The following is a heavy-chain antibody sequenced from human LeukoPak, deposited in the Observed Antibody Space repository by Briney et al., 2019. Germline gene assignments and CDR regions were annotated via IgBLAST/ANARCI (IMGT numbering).Heavy chain of an antibody. Sequence: SVKVSCKAAVGTFSSYAISWVRQAPAQGLEWMGGMVPIYSGANYAQKFQGRVTITTDESTSTAYMELSSLRSEDTAVYYCARGSYYYDSSGYYPFDYWGQGTLVTVSS. CDR3: ARGSYYYDSSGYYPFDY. J-gene: IGHJ4*02. CDR1: VGTFSSYA. D-gene: IGHD3-22*01. CDR2: MVPIYSGA. V-gene: IGHV1-69*05.